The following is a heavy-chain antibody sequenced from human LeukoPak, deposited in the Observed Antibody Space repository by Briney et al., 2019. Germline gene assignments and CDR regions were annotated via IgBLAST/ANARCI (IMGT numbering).Heavy chain of an antibody. J-gene: IGHJ5*02. D-gene: IGHD2-2*01. Sequence: GESLKISCKGSGYSFTSYWIGWVRQMPRKGLEWMGIIYPGDSDTRYGPSFQGQVTISADKSISTAYLQWSSLKASDTAMYYCARQIDIVVVPAASYYAINWFDPWGQGTLVTVSS. CDR2: IYPGDSDT. V-gene: IGHV5-51*01. CDR1: GYSFTSYW. CDR3: ARQIDIVVVPAASYYAINWFDP.